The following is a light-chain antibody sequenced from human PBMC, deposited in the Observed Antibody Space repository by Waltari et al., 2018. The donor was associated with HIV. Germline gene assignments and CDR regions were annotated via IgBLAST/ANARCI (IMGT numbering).Light chain of an antibody. Sequence: DIVVTQSPDSLAVSLGERATIHCKSSQTVFSGSNNKNYLAWYQQRPGQPPKLLIYWASTRESGVPDRFNGSGSGTDFTLTISSLQAEDVAVYYCQKYYSTPPSLTFGGGTKVEIK. CDR3: QKYYSTPPSLT. CDR2: WAS. CDR1: QTVFSGSNNKNY. V-gene: IGKV4-1*01. J-gene: IGKJ4*01.